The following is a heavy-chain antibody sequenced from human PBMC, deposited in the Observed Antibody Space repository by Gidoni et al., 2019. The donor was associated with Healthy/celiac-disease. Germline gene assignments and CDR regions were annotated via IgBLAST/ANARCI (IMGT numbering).Heavy chain of an antibody. CDR1: GFTFSSYS. V-gene: IGHV3-21*01. CDR2: ISSSSSYI. CDR3: ARDLCGGDCYFSQFDY. Sequence: EVQLVESGGGLVKPGGSLRLSCAASGFTFSSYSMNWVRQAPGKGLEWVSSISSSSSYIYYADSVKGRFTISRDNAKNSLYLQMNSLRAEDTAVYYCARDLCGGDCYFSQFDYWGQGTLVTVSS. D-gene: IGHD2-21*01. J-gene: IGHJ4*02.